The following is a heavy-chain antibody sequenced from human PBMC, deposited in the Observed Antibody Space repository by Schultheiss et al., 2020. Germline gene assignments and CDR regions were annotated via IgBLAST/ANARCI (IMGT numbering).Heavy chain of an antibody. CDR3: AKDRRGYDFWSGYSALSYGMDV. V-gene: IGHV3-43*01. Sequence: WGSLRLSCAASGFTFDDYTMHWVRQAPGKGLEWVSLISWDGGSTYYADSVKGRFTISRDNSKNSLYLQMNSLRTEDTALYYCAKDRRGYDFWSGYSALSYGMDVWGKGTTVTVSS. CDR1: GFTFDDYT. CDR2: ISWDGGST. J-gene: IGHJ6*04. D-gene: IGHD3-3*01.